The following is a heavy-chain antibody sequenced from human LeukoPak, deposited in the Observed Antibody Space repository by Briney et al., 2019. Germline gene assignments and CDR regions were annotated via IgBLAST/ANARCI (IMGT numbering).Heavy chain of an antibody. CDR3: ARGGYCSGGSCYRGFDS. V-gene: IGHV3-74*03. CDR1: GFTFSNYW. CDR2: INSDGSIT. D-gene: IGHD2-15*01. Sequence: GGSLRLSCAASGFTFSNYWMQWVRQAPGKGLVWVSRINSDGSITTYADSVEGRFTVSRDNAKNTLSLQMNSLRDEDTAVYYCARGGYCSGGSCYRGFDSWGQGTLVTVSS. J-gene: IGHJ4*02.